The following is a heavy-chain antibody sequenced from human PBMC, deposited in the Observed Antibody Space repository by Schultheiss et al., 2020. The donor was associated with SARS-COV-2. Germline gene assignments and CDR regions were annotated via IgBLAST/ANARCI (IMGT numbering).Heavy chain of an antibody. CDR1: GGSISSGGYY. D-gene: IGHD4-17*01. J-gene: IGHJ5*02. Sequence: SETLSLTCTVSGGSISSGGYYWSWIRQPPGKGLEWIGYIYYSGSTNYNPSLKSRVTISVDTSKNQFSLKLSSVTAADTAVYYCARLHGDYFVRNWFDPWGQGILVTVSS. CDR3: ARLHGDYFVRNWFDP. V-gene: IGHV4-61*08. CDR2: IYYSGST.